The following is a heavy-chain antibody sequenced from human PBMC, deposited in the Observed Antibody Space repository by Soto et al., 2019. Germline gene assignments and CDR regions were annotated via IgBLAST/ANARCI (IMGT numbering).Heavy chain of an antibody. Sequence: ASVKVSCKPSGYTFNTYYLHWVRQAPGQALEWMGVIHPSGGGTTYAQKFLGRVTVTRDTSTSTVFMELSSLRSDDTAVYYCARGGHIAVVTASFDYRAQGTLVTVSS. CDR2: IHPSGGGT. V-gene: IGHV1-46*02. CDR1: GYTFNTYY. J-gene: IGHJ4*02. CDR3: ARGGHIAVVTASFDY. D-gene: IGHD2-21*02.